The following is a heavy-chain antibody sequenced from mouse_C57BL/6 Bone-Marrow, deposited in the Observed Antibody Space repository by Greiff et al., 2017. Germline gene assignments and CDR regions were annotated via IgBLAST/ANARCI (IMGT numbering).Heavy chain of an antibody. CDR2: ISSGGDYI. V-gene: IGHV5-9-1*02. J-gene: IGHJ2*01. CDR1: GFTFSSYA. D-gene: IGHD1-1*01. Sequence: EVQGVESGEGLVKPGGSLKLSCAASGFTFSSYAMSWVRQTPEKRLEWVAYISSGGDYIYYADTVKGRFTISRDNARNTLYLQMSSLKSEDTAMYDCTRVGFYYGSSYPDYWGQGTTLTVSS. CDR3: TRVGFYYGSSYPDY.